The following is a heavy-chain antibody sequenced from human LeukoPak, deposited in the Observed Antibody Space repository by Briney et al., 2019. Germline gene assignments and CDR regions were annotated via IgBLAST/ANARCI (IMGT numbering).Heavy chain of an antibody. D-gene: IGHD3-10*01. CDR3: ANDYGLGNYSRY. CDR1: GFRFSSYA. CDR2: VSDSGDNT. J-gene: IGHJ4*02. V-gene: IGHV3-23*01. Sequence: GGSLRLSCAVSGFRFSSYAMSWVRQAPGKGLEGVAVVSDSGDNTHYVTSVKGRFTISRDNSKNTLYLLMNSLRGEDTAVYYCANDYGLGNYSRYWGQGTLVTVSS.